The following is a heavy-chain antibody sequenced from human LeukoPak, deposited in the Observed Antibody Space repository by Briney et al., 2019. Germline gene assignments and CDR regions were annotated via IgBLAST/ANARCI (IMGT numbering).Heavy chain of an antibody. Sequence: GASVKVSCKGSGYTLTELSMHWVRQAPGKGLEWMGGFDPEDGETIYAQKFQGRVTMTEDTSTDTAYMELSSLRSEDTAVYYCATGAGYSSGWYARGGGFDPWGQGTLVTVSS. J-gene: IGHJ5*02. V-gene: IGHV1-24*01. D-gene: IGHD6-19*01. CDR2: FDPEDGET. CDR1: GYTLTELS. CDR3: ATGAGYSSGWYARGGGFDP.